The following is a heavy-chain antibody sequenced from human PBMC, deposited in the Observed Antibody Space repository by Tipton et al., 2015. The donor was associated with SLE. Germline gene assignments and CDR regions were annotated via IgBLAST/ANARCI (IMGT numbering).Heavy chain of an antibody. J-gene: IGHJ6*02. CDR3: AKMRTNWYGIDV. D-gene: IGHD6-13*01. V-gene: IGHV4-59*01. CDR2: MYESGST. CDR1: GGSITTYY. Sequence: LRLSCTVSGGSITTYYWNWIRQPPGKGLEWIGNMYESGSTNYNPSLKSRVAIFVDTSTNQFSLRLSSVTAADTAVYYCAKMRTNWYGIDVWGQGTTVTVSS.